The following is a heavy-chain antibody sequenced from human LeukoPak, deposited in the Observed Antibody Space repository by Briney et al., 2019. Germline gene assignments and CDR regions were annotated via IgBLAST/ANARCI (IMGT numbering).Heavy chain of an antibody. CDR2: INPNSGGT. J-gene: IGHJ4*02. Sequence: GASVKVSCKASGYTFTGYYMHWVRQAPGQGLEWMGWINPNSGGTNYAQKFQGRVTMTRDTSISTAYMELSRLRSDDTAVYYCARDQRIVGATNFDYWGQGTLVTVSS. CDR3: ARDQRIVGATNFDY. CDR1: GYTFTGYY. D-gene: IGHD1-26*01. V-gene: IGHV1-2*02.